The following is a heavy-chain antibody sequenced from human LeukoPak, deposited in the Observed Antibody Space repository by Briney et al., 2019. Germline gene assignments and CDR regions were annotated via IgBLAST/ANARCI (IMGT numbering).Heavy chain of an antibody. J-gene: IGHJ3*02. V-gene: IGHV3-30*02. D-gene: IGHD4-11*01. Sequence: GGSLRLSCAASGFTFSSYGMHWVRQAPGKGLEWVAFADSVKGRFTISRDNSKNTLYLQMNNLKTEDTAVYYCARGQHRVTYSDDAFDIWGQGTMVTVSS. CDR1: GFTFSSYG. CDR3: ARGQHRVTYSDDAFDI.